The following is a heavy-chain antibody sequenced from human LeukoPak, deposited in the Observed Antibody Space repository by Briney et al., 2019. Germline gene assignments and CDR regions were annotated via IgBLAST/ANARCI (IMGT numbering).Heavy chain of an antibody. Sequence: PSDTLSLTCTVSGGSISYYYWSWIRQPPGKGLEWIGYVYNGGGTDYNPSLKSRVTISLDTSKNQFSLQLNSVTPDDTAVYYCVRGSNDMGNCWGQGTLVTVSS. V-gene: IGHV4-4*09. J-gene: IGHJ4*02. CDR3: VRGSNDMGNC. CDR1: GGSISYYY. CDR2: VYNGGGT. D-gene: IGHD1-1*01.